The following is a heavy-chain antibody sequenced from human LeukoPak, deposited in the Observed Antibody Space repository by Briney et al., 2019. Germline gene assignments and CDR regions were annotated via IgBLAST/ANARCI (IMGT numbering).Heavy chain of an antibody. J-gene: IGHJ5*02. D-gene: IGHD3-10*01. CDR3: ARRVYYGSGSYIRFDP. Sequence: SETLSLTCTVSGGSISSYYWSWIRQPPGKGLEWIGYIYYSGSTNYNPSLRSRVTISVDTSKNQFSLKLSSVTAADTAVYYCARRVYYGSGSYIRFDPWGQGTLVTVSS. CDR1: GGSISSYY. V-gene: IGHV4-59*12. CDR2: IYYSGST.